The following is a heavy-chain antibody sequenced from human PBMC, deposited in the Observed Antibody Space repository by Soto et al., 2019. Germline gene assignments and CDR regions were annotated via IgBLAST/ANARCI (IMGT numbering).Heavy chain of an antibody. V-gene: IGHV1-69*08. D-gene: IGHD6-19*01. CDR2: IIPILGIA. CDR3: ARDQPVAGTFDP. CDR1: GGTFSSYT. J-gene: IGHJ5*02. Sequence: QVQLVQSGAEVKKPGSSVKVSCKASGGTFSSYTISWVRQAPGQGLEWMGRIIPILGIANYAQKFQGRVTITADKSTSTAYMELSSLRSEDTAVYYCARDQPVAGTFDPWGQGTLVTVSS.